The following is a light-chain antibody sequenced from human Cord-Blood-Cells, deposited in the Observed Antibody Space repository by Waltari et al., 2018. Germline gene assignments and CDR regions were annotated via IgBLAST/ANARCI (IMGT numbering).Light chain of an antibody. CDR3: QQYYSTPYT. Sequence: DIVTTQSPASLAVSLGERATINCKSSQSVLYSSNNKNYLAWYQQKPGQPPKLLIYWASTRESGVPDRFSGSGSGTDFTLTISSLQAEDVAVYYCQQYYSTPYTFGQGTKLEIK. CDR2: WAS. CDR1: QSVLYSSNNKNY. J-gene: IGKJ2*01. V-gene: IGKV4-1*01.